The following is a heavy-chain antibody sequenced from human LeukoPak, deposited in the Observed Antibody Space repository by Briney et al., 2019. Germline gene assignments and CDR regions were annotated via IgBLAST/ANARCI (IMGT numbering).Heavy chain of an antibody. J-gene: IGHJ5*02. D-gene: IGHD2-8*01. CDR2: VNPGGNT. CDR1: NGSFSGYY. CDR3: ARAAWNGGGGFDP. Sequence: KTSETLSLTCAVYNGSFSGYYWSWIRQSPGNGLEWIGEVNPGGNTNYNPSLRSRVTISLDTSKNHFSLKLRSVTAADTAVYNCARAAWNGGGGFDPWGQGTLVTVSS. V-gene: IGHV4-34*01.